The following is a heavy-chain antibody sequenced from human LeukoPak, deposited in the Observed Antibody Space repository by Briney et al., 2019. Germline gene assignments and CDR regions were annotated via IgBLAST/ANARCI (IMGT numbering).Heavy chain of an antibody. J-gene: IGHJ5*02. Sequence: ASVKVSCKSYGYTSTSYGITWLRPAPGLGLEWMGWISPYNGDTNFAQKFQDTVSMSTDPSTSTAYMKLMSLTSDDTDLYYLEREGSASGRVWWFDPWGQGTLVTVSS. V-gene: IGHV1-18*01. CDR3: EREGSASGRVWWFDP. CDR1: GYTSTSYG. D-gene: IGHD2-2*01. CDR2: ISPYNGDT.